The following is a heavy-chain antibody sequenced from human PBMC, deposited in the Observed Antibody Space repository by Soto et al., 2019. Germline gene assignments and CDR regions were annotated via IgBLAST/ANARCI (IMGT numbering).Heavy chain of an antibody. Sequence: QVQLVQSGAEVKKPGASVKVSCKASGYTFTSYAMHWVRQAPGQRLEWMGWINAGNGNTKYSQKFQGRVTITRDTSASTAYMELSSLRAEDTAVYYCASGFGDYYGMDVWGQGTTVTVSS. CDR3: ASGFGDYYGMDV. V-gene: IGHV1-3*01. CDR1: GYTFTSYA. CDR2: INAGNGNT. D-gene: IGHD2-2*03. J-gene: IGHJ6*02.